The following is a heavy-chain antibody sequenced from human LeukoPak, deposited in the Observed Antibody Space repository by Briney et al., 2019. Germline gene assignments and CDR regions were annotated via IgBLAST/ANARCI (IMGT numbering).Heavy chain of an antibody. D-gene: IGHD3-10*01. V-gene: IGHV3-21*01. CDR3: ARSGIKMVRGVIIKSPYHMDV. CDR2: ISSSSNYI. J-gene: IGHJ6*03. CDR1: GFAFSSYE. Sequence: PGGSLRLSCAASGFAFSSYEMNWVRQAPGKGLEWVSSISSSSNYIYYADSVKGRFTISRDDAKNSLSLQMNSLRAEDTAVYYCARSGIKMVRGVIIKSPYHMDVWGKGTTVTVSS.